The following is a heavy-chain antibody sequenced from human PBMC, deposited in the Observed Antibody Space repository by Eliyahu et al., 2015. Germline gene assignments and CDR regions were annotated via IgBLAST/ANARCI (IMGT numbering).Heavy chain of an antibody. D-gene: IGHD5-18*01. J-gene: IGHJ4*02. CDR2: ISDSGSST. Sequence: QLLESGGGLIQPGGSXRLSCTASXXPFRSHAMNWVRXAPGKGLGWVSTISDSGSSTYYAGSVKGRFTISRDTXKNTLYLQMHSLRGEDSAVYFCVKERQQWGFFDYWGQGALVTVSS. CDR1: XXPFRSHA. V-gene: IGHV3-23*01. CDR3: VKERQQWGFFDY.